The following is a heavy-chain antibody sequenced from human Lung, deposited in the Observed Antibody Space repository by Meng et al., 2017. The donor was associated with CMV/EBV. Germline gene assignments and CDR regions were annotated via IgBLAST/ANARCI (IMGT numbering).Heavy chain of an antibody. J-gene: IGHJ6*02. Sequence: GEXXKISCQGSGYSFASYWIGWVRQMPGKGLEWMGIIYPGDSDTRYSPSFEGQVTISADKSISTAYLQWSSLKASDTAMYYCTKSCGGDCYAQYYYYGVDVXGQGXTVTVSS. V-gene: IGHV5-51*01. CDR2: IYPGDSDT. D-gene: IGHD2-21*01. CDR3: TKSCGGDCYAQYYYYGVDV. CDR1: GYSFASYW.